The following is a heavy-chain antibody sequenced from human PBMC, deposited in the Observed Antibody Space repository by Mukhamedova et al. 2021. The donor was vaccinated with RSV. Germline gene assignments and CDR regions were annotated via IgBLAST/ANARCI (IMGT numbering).Heavy chain of an antibody. J-gene: IGHJ6*03. V-gene: IGHV3-74*01. Sequence: VRQAPGQGLVWVARINTDGSYINYADFVKGRFTISRDNSKDTVSLQMSGLRGEDTAVYYCTRLDGSAHEYYFDFWGKGTTVTVS. CDR3: TRLDGSAHEYYFDF. CDR2: INTDGSYI. D-gene: IGHD2/OR15-2a*01.